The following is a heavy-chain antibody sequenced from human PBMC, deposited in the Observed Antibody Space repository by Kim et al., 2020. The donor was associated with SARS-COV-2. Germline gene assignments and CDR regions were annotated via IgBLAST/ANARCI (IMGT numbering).Heavy chain of an antibody. V-gene: IGHV3-74*01. D-gene: IGHD3-16*02. CDR3: ASESHEFTFGGVIAHFDY. J-gene: IGHJ4*02. Sequence: VKGRFTISRDNAKNTLYLQMNSLRAEDTAVYYCASESHEFTFGGVIAHFDYWGQGTLVTVSS.